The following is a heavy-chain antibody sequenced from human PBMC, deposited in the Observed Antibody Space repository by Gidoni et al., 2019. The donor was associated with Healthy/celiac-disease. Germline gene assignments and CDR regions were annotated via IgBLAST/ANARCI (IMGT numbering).Heavy chain of an antibody. J-gene: IGHJ4*02. CDR3: ARALLLSYGLSGQLHYFDY. D-gene: IGHD5-18*01. CDR2: IIPIFGTA. CDR1: GGTFSSCA. V-gene: IGHV1-69*01. Sequence: QVQLVQSGAEVKKPGSSVKVSCKASGGTFSSCAISWVRQAPGQGLEWMGGIIPIFGTANYAQKFQGRVTITADESTSTAYMELSSLRSEDTAVYYCARALLLSYGLSGQLHYFDYWGQGTLVTVSS.